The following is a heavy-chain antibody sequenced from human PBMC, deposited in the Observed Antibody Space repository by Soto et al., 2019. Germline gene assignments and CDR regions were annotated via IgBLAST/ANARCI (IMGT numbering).Heavy chain of an antibody. CDR3: ATRNVGIVGTYGMDV. Sequence: EASVKVSCKASGYTFTSYAIHWVRQAPGQRLEWMGRIIPILGIANYAQKFQGRVTITADKSTSTAYMELSSLRSEDTAVYYCATRNVGIVGTYGMDVWGQGTTVTVSS. D-gene: IGHD1-26*01. CDR1: GYTFTSYA. CDR2: IIPILGIA. J-gene: IGHJ6*02. V-gene: IGHV1-69*04.